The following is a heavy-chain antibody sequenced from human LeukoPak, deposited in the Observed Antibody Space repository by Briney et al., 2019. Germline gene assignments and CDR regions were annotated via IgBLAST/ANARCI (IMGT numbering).Heavy chain of an antibody. J-gene: IGHJ4*02. CDR2: ISGSGGST. Sequence: PGGSLRLSCAASGFTVSSYAMSWVRQAPGKGLEWVSAISGSGGSTYYADSVKGRFTISRDNSKNTLYLQMNSLRAEDTAVYYCAKDESPYYYDSSGDYWGQGTLVTVSS. V-gene: IGHV3-23*01. D-gene: IGHD3-22*01. CDR3: AKDESPYYYDSSGDY. CDR1: GFTVSSYA.